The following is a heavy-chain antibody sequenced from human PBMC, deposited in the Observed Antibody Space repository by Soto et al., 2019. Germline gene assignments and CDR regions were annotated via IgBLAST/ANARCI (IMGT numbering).Heavy chain of an antibody. D-gene: IGHD4-17*01. J-gene: IGHJ6*02. CDR1: GVTFSTYA. Sequence: PGGSLRLSCAASGVTFSTYAMHGVRQAPGKGLEWVAVMSYDGTNKYYTDSVKGRFTISRDNSKNTLDLQMNSLRTEDTAVYYCARDAMLLRRDTGYYYYGMDVWGQGTTVTVSS. V-gene: IGHV3-30-3*01. CDR2: MSYDGTNK. CDR3: ARDAMLLRRDTGYYYYGMDV.